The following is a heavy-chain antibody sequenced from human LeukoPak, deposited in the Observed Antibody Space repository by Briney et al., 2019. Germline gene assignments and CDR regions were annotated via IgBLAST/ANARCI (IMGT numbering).Heavy chain of an antibody. CDR2: IYSGGST. CDR1: GFTVSSNY. V-gene: IGHV3-66*01. J-gene: IGHJ4*02. D-gene: IGHD3-9*01. Sequence: PGGSLRLSCAASGFTVSSNYMSWVRQAPGKGLEWVSVIYSGGSTYYADSVKGRFTISRDNSKNTLNLQMNSLRVEDTAVYYCARATSLRYFDGLFDFWGQGTLVTVSS. CDR3: ARATSLRYFDGLFDF.